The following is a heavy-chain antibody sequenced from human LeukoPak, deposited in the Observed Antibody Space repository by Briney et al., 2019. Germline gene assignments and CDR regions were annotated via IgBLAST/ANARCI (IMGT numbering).Heavy chain of an antibody. V-gene: IGHV1-2*02. CDR1: GYTFNAYY. CDR2: IRPNSGDT. CDR3: ATSKAAGDRAFDI. Sequence: ASVKVSCKASGYTFNAYYMHWVRQAPEQGLEWMGWIRPNSGDTNYAQKFQGRVTMTRDTSINTAYMELSRLTSDDTAVYYCATSKAAGDRAFDIWGQGTMVTVSS. J-gene: IGHJ3*02. D-gene: IGHD7-27*01.